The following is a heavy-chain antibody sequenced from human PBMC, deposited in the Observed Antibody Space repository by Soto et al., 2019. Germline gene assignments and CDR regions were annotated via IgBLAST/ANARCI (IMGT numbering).Heavy chain of an antibody. CDR1: GYSFTSYW. V-gene: IGHV5-51*01. Sequence: GESLKISCQGSGYSFTSYWIGWVRQMPGKGLEWMGIIYTGDSDTRYSPSFQGQVTISADKSISTTYLQWSSLKASDPAMYYCARSAATTLTYNWFDPWGQGTLVTVSS. CDR3: ARSAATTLTYNWFDP. J-gene: IGHJ5*02. D-gene: IGHD4-4*01. CDR2: IYTGDSDT.